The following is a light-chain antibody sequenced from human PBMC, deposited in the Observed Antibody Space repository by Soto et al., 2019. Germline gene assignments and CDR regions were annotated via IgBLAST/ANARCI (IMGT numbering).Light chain of an antibody. J-gene: IGKJ5*01. Sequence: EIVLTQSPATLSLSPVERATLSCMASQSVSTSLAWYQQKHGRAPRLLIYDASNRATGIPARLSGSGSGTDLTITISSIENEDFEVYYCQQRNNWAITFGQGTRLEIK. V-gene: IGKV3-11*01. CDR2: DAS. CDR1: QSVSTS. CDR3: QQRNNWAIT.